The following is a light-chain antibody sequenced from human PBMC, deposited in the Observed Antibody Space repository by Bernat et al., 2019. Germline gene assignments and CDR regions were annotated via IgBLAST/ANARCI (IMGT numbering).Light chain of an antibody. CDR3: QHYNDWPFT. CDR1: QSVSIN. CDR2: GAS. J-gene: IGKJ5*01. V-gene: IGKV3-15*01. Sequence: EIVMTQSPGTLSVSPGERGTLSCRASQSVSINLAWYQQKPGQAPRLPIYGASTRAPGIPARFSGSGSGTEFTLTISSLQSEDFAVYYCQHYNDWPFTVGQGTRLEIK.